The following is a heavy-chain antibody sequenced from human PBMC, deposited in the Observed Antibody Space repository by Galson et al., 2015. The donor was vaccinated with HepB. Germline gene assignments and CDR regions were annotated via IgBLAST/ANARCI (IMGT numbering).Heavy chain of an antibody. CDR3: AREGRGSGNYFDY. J-gene: IGHJ4*02. V-gene: IGHV3-33*01. CDR1: GFTFSSYG. CDR2: IWYDGSNK. Sequence: SLRLSCAASGFTFSSYGMHWVRQAPGKGLEWVAVIWYDGSNKYYADSVKGRFTISRDNSKNTLYLQMNSLRAEDTAVYYCAREGRGSGNYFDYWGQGTLVTVSS. D-gene: IGHD3-10*01.